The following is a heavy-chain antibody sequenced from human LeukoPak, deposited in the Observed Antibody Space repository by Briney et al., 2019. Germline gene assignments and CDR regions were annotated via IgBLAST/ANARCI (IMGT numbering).Heavy chain of an antibody. CDR2: ISPFFDIA. CDR3: AREFKQSNWNDGHWFDP. J-gene: IGHJ5*02. D-gene: IGHD1-20*01. V-gene: IGHV1-69*17. CDR1: GATFSTYG. Sequence: SVKVSCKASGATFSTYGHSWVRQAPGQGLGWMGGISPFFDIANYAQKFQGRVTITADKSTSTVYMELSSLRSEDTAIYYCAREFKQSNWNDGHWFDPWGQGTLVTVSS.